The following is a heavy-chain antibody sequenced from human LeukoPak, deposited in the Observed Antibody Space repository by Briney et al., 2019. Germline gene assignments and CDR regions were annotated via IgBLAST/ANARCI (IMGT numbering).Heavy chain of an antibody. CDR1: GFTFSNHG. J-gene: IGHJ4*02. CDR2: ISYDGSNK. D-gene: IGHD6-19*01. Sequence: GGSLRLSCTASGFTFSNHGMHWVRQAPGKGLEWVAVISYDGSNKYYADSVRGRFTFSRDNSKNTLYLQMNSLRPHDTAVYYCVRGASSGWSLDNWGQGTLVTVSS. CDR3: VRGASSGWSLDN. V-gene: IGHV3-30*03.